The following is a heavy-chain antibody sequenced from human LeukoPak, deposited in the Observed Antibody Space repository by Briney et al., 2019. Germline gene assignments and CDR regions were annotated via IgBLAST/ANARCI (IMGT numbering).Heavy chain of an antibody. Sequence: SETLSLTCTVSGGSISSYYWSWIRQPAGKGLEWIGRIYTSGSTNYNPSLKSRVTMSVDTSKNQFSLKLSSVTAADTAVYYCARVVDPGSGSGVWFDPWGQGTLVTVSS. CDR2: IYTSGST. D-gene: IGHD6-19*01. CDR3: ARVVDPGSGSGVWFDP. J-gene: IGHJ5*02. V-gene: IGHV4-4*07. CDR1: GGSISSYY.